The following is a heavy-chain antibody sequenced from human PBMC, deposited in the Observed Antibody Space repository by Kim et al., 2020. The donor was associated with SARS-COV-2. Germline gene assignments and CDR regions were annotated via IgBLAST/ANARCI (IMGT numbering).Heavy chain of an antibody. D-gene: IGHD3-10*01. Sequence: PSFQGQVTISADKSIRPAYLQWSSLKASDTAMYYCARHYYGSGERAYFDYWGQGTLVTVSS. CDR3: ARHYYGSGERAYFDY. J-gene: IGHJ4*02. V-gene: IGHV5-51*01.